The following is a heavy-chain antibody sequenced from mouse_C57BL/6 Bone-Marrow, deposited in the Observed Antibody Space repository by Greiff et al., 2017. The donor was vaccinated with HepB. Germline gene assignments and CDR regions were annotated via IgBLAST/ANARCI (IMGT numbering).Heavy chain of an antibody. J-gene: IGHJ1*03. V-gene: IGHV1-80*01. CDR2: IYPGDGDT. Sequence: LEESGAELVKPGASVKISCKASGYAFSSYWMNWVKQRPGKGLEWIGQIYPGDGDTNYNGKFKGKATLTADKSSSTAYMQLSSLTSEDSAVYFCARERRSLYWYFDVWGTGTTVTVTS. CDR1: GYAFSSYW. D-gene: IGHD6-2*01. CDR3: ARERRSLYWYFDV.